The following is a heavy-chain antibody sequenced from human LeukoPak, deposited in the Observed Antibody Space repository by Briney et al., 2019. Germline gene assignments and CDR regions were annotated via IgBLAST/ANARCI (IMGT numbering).Heavy chain of an antibody. J-gene: IGHJ4*02. V-gene: IGHV3-23*01. CDR2: ISGSGGST. CDR1: GFTFSSYG. CDR3: AKDIGPYMVRGVIIFY. D-gene: IGHD3-10*01. Sequence: PGGSLRLSCAASGFTFSSYGMSWGRQAPGRGLEGGSAISGSGGSTYYADSVKGRFTISRDNSKKTLYLQMNSLRAEDTAVYYCAKDIGPYMVRGVIIFYWGQGTLVTVSS.